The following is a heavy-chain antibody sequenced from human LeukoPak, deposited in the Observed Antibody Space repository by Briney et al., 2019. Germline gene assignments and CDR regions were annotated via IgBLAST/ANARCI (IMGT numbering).Heavy chain of an antibody. D-gene: IGHD6-13*01. CDR2: ISGSGGST. CDR3: AKTHSSSWYEAGWFDP. V-gene: IGHV3-23*01. J-gene: IGHJ5*02. Sequence: PGGSLRLSCAASGFTFSSYAMSWVRQAPGKGLEWVSAISGSGGSTYYADSVKGRFTISRDNSKNTLYLQMNSLRAEDTAVYYCAKTHSSSWYEAGWFDPWGQGTLVTVSS. CDR1: GFTFSSYA.